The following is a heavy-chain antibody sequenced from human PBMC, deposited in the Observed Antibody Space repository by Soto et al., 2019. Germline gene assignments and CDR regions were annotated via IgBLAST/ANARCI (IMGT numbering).Heavy chain of an antibody. D-gene: IGHD3-22*01. V-gene: IGHV3-15*01. CDR2: IKKKTDGGTT. Sequence: EVQLVESGGGLVKPGGSLRLSCAASGFTFSNAWMSWVRQAPGKGLEWVGRIKKKTDGGTTDYAAPVKGRFTISRDDSKNTLYRQMNSLKTEDTAVYYCTTAADKDYYDTSGYYDYWGQGTLVTVSS. J-gene: IGHJ4*02. CDR3: TTAADKDYYDTSGYYDY. CDR1: GFTFSNAW.